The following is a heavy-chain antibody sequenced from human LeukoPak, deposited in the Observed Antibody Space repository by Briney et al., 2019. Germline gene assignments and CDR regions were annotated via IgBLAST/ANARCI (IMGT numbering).Heavy chain of an antibody. CDR1: GGSISSSNW. Sequence: SGNLSLTCAVSGGSISSSNWWSWVRQPPGKGLEWIGEIYHSGSTNYNPSLKSRITISVDKSKNQFSLRLNSVTAADAAVYYCARTPYGSGPSLFDYWGQGTLVTVSS. CDR3: ARTPYGSGPSLFDY. V-gene: IGHV4-4*02. J-gene: IGHJ4*02. D-gene: IGHD6-19*01. CDR2: IYHSGST.